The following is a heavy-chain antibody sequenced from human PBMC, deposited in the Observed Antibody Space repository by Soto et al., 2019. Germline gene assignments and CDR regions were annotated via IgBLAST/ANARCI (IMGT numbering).Heavy chain of an antibody. J-gene: IGHJ4*02. V-gene: IGHV4-30-2*01. CDR1: GGSISRGGYS. CDR3: ARLTTVTLFDY. Sequence: PSETLCLTCPVSGGSISRGGYSWRWLRQPPGKGLEWIGYIYHSGSTYYNPSLKSRVTISVDRSKNQFSLKLSSVTAADTAVYYCARLTTVTLFDYWGQGTLVTVSS. CDR2: IYHSGST. D-gene: IGHD4-17*01.